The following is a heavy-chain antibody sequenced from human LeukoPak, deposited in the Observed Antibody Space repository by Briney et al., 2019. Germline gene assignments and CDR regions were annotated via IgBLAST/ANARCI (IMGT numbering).Heavy chain of an antibody. D-gene: IGHD3-22*01. CDR3: TRVTYYYDNSAYFHFDS. CDR1: GFTFGDYA. V-gene: IGHV3-49*04. CDR2: IRRKAHGGTT. J-gene: IGHJ4*02. Sequence: GGSLRLSCTTSGFTFGDYAMSWVRQAPGKGLEWVSFIRRKAHGGTTEYAASVKGRFSSSRDDSKSIAYLQMNSLKTEDTAVYFCTRVTYYYDNSAYFHFDSWGQGSLVTVSS.